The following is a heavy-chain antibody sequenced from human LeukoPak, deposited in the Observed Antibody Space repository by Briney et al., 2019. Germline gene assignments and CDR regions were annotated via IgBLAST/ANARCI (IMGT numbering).Heavy chain of an antibody. Sequence: GGSLRLSCAASGFTFTTYGMTWVRQAPGKGLEWVSAIGAGGSNKYYADSVKGRFTISRDNSKSTLSLQMNSLRAEDTAVYYCTVRDYYYYGMDVWGQGTTVTVSS. CDR3: TVRDYYYYGMDV. D-gene: IGHD6-6*01. CDR1: GFTFTTYG. CDR2: IGAGGSNK. V-gene: IGHV3-23*01. J-gene: IGHJ6*02.